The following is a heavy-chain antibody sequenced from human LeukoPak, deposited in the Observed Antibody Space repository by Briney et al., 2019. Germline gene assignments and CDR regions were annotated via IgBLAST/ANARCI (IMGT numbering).Heavy chain of an antibody. CDR2: ISAYNGNT. CDR1: GYTFTSYG. D-gene: IGHD3-9*01. Sequence: ASVKVSCKASGYTFTSYGISWVRQAPGQGLEWMGWISAYNGNTNYEQKLQGRVTMTTDTSTSTAHMELRSLRSDDTAVYYCARMGGYYDILTGYYPPLYYFDYWGQGTLVTVSS. CDR3: ARMGGYYDILTGYYPPLYYFDY. J-gene: IGHJ4*02. V-gene: IGHV1-18*01.